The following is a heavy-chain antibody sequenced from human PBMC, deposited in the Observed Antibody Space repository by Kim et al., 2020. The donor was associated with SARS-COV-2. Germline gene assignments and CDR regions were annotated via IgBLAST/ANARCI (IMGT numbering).Heavy chain of an antibody. J-gene: IGHJ3*02. V-gene: IGHV1-69*13. Sequence: SVKVSCKASGGTFSSYAISWVRQAPGQGLEWMGGIIPIFGTANYAQKFQGRVTITADESTSTAYMELSSLRSEDTAVYYCARGPGANIRIAAHSPATRGAFDIWGQGTMVTVSS. CDR2: IIPIFGTA. D-gene: IGHD6-13*01. CDR3: ARGPGANIRIAAHSPATRGAFDI. CDR1: GGTFSSYA.